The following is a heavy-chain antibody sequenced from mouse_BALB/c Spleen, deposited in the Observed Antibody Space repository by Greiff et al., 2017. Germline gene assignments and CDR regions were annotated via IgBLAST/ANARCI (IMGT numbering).Heavy chain of an antibody. D-gene: IGHD1-1*01. CDR1: GYTFTNYW. J-gene: IGHJ2*01. CDR2: IYPGGGYT. Sequence: VQLVESGAELVRPGTSVKISCKASGYTFTNYWLGWVKQRPGHGLEWIGDIYPGGGYTNYNEKFKGKATLTADTSSSTAYMQLSSLTSEDSAVYFCARSGGSSYDDYWGQGTTLTVSS. CDR3: ARSGGSSYDDY. V-gene: IGHV1-63*02.